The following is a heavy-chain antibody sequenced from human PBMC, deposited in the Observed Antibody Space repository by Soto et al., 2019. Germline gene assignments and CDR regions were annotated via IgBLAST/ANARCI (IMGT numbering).Heavy chain of an antibody. CDR2: IIPIFGTA. Sequence: QVQLVQSGAEVEKPGSSVKVSCKASGGTFSSYSINWVRQAPGQGLEWMGEIIPIFGTANYAQKFQGRVTIIADESTSTAYMELSSLRSEDTAVYYCARDGGRHSGGIDYWGQGTLVTVSS. J-gene: IGHJ4*02. CDR1: GGTFSSYS. D-gene: IGHD1-26*01. CDR3: ARDGGRHSGGIDY. V-gene: IGHV1-69*01.